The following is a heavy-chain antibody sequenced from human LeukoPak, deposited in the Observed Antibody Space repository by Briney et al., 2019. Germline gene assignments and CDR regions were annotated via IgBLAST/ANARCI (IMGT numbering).Heavy chain of an antibody. CDR3: ARVQDPYDSSGYYFDY. Sequence: PSETLSLTCTVSGGSISSYYWSWLRQPPGKGLEWIGYIYYSGSTNYNPSLKSRVTISVDTSKNQFSLKLSSVTAADTAVYYCARVQDPYDSSGYYFDYWGQGTLVTVSS. V-gene: IGHV4-59*01. CDR1: GGSISSYY. D-gene: IGHD3-22*01. CDR2: IYYSGST. J-gene: IGHJ4*02.